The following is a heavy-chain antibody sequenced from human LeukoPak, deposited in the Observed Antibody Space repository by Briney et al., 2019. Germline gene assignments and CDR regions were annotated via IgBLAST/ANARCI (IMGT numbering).Heavy chain of an antibody. CDR1: GFTFSSYS. CDR3: ARVGRTVTTSTGDY. Sequence: GGSLRLSCAASGFTFSSYSMNWVRQAPGKGLEWVSSISSSSSYIYYADSVKGRFTISRDNANNSLYLQMNSLRAEDTAVYYCARVGRTVTTSTGDYWGQGTLVTVSS. V-gene: IGHV3-21*01. J-gene: IGHJ4*02. CDR2: ISSSSSYI. D-gene: IGHD4-17*01.